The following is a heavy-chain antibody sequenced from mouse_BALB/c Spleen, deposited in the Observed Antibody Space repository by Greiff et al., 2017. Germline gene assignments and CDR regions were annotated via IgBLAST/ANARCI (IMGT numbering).Heavy chain of an antibody. J-gene: IGHJ3*01. V-gene: IGHV5-4*02. Sequence: EVKVVESGGGLVKPGGSLKLSCAASGFTFSDYYMYWVRQTPEKKLEWVATISDGGSYTYYPDSVKGRFTISRDNAKNNLYLQMSSLKSEDTAMYYCARDDWDGVFAYWGQGTLVTVSA. D-gene: IGHD4-1*01. CDR3: ARDDWDGVFAY. CDR1: GFTFSDYY. CDR2: ISDGGSYT.